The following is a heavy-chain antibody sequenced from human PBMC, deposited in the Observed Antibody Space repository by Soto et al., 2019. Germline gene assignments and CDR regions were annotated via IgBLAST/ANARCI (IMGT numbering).Heavy chain of an antibody. CDR1: GFTFSSYG. Sequence: QVQLVESGGGVVQPGRSLRLSCAASGFTFSSYGMHWVRQAPGKGLEWVAVIWYDGSNKYYADSVKGRFTISRDNSKNTLYLQMNRLRAEDTAVYYCARDRGLERSFDYWGQGTLVTVSS. J-gene: IGHJ4*02. CDR2: IWYDGSNK. V-gene: IGHV3-33*01. D-gene: IGHD1-1*01. CDR3: ARDRGLERSFDY.